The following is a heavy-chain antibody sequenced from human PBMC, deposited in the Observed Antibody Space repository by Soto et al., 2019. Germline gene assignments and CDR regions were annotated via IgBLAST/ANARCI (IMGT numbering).Heavy chain of an antibody. CDR1: GFTFTSYY. CDR3: AKEWPGTGGFDL. V-gene: IGHV1-46*01. D-gene: IGHD1-1*01. Sequence: QVQLVQSGAEVREPGASVKLSCKASGFTFTSYYVHWVRQAPGQGLEWMGILSPGGDMIYYARKSQGRGTISRDTSTSIVDLDVNSLTTDERGIDFCAKEWPGTGGFDLWGQGTLVTVSS. J-gene: IGHJ4*02. CDR2: LSPGGDMI.